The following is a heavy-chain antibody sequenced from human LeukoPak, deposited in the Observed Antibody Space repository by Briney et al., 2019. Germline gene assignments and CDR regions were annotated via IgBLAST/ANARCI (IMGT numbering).Heavy chain of an antibody. V-gene: IGHV1-2*02. CDR2: INPNSGGT. J-gene: IGHJ4*02. CDR3: AREGDYDGFDY. D-gene: IGHD4-23*01. Sequence: ASVKVSCKASGYXFTGYYIHWVRQAPGQGLEWMGWINPNSGGTNYAQKFQGRVTMTRDTSISTAYMELSRLRSDDTAMYYCAREGDYDGFDYWGQGTLVTVSS. CDR1: GYXFTGYY.